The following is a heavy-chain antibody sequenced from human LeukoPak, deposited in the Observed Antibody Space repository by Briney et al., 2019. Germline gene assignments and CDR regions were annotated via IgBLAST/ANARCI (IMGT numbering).Heavy chain of an antibody. D-gene: IGHD3-22*01. CDR2: IDPSDSYT. CDR3: ARLSGSVREGFDY. J-gene: IGHJ4*02. Sequence: GESLKISCKGSGYSFTSYWISWVRQIPGQGLEWLGRIDPSDSYTNYSPSFQGHVTISADKSISTAYLQWSSLQASDTAMYYCARLSGSVREGFDYWGQGTLVTVSS. CDR1: GYSFTSYW. V-gene: IGHV5-10-1*01.